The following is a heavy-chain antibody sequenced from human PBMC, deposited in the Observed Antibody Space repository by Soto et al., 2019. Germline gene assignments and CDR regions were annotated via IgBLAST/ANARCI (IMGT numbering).Heavy chain of an antibody. D-gene: IGHD6-13*01. J-gene: IGHJ4*02. CDR2: ITNSGST. CDR1: GGSFSDSY. CDR3: ARDTMRASAAASLDY. Sequence: PSETLSLTCAVFGGSFSDSYWSWIRQSPEKGLEWIGEITNSGSTYYNPSLKSRVTISGDTSKNQFSLEVRSVTAADTAVYFCARDTMRASAAASLDYWGQGTQVTVSS. V-gene: IGHV4-34*01.